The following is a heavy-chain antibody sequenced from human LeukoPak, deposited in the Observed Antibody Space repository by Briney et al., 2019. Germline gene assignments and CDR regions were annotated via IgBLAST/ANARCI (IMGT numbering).Heavy chain of an antibody. CDR3: ARGDDNGDYEAID. J-gene: IGHJ4*02. CDR1: GYTLIGYY. V-gene: IGHV1-2*02. Sequence: ASVKVSCKASGYTLIGYYMHWVRQAPGRGLEWMGWINPNSGGTDYAQKFQGRVTMTRDTSISTAYMELSRLRSDDTAVYYCARGDDNGDYEAIDWGQGTLVTVSS. D-gene: IGHD4-17*01. CDR2: INPNSGGT.